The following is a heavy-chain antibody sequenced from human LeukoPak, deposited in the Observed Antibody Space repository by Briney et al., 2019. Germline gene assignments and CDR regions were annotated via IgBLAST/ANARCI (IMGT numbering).Heavy chain of an antibody. CDR2: ISGSGGSP. D-gene: IGHD4-23*01. J-gene: IGHJ4*02. Sequence: PGGSLRLSSAACGFTFSSYAMSWVRQAPGRGLEWVSAISGSGGSPYYADSVKGRFTISRDNSKNTLYLQMNSLRAEDTAVYYCAKSPRGGNLLWDYWGQGTLVTVSS. V-gene: IGHV3-23*01. CDR3: AKSPRGGNLLWDY. CDR1: GFTFSSYA.